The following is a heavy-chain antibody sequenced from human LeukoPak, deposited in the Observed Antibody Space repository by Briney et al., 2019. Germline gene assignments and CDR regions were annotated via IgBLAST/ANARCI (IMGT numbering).Heavy chain of an antibody. Sequence: ASVKVSCKASGYTFTSYYMHWVRQAPGQGLEWMGIINPSGGSTSYAQKFQGRVTMTRDMSPSTVYMELSSLGSDDTAVYYCARDHRPSGYYGDWGQGTLVTVSS. V-gene: IGHV1-46*01. D-gene: IGHD3-22*01. CDR3: ARDHRPSGYYGD. J-gene: IGHJ4*02. CDR1: GYTFTSYY. CDR2: INPSGGST.